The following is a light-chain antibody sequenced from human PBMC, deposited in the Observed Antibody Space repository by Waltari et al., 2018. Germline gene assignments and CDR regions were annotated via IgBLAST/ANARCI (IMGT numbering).Light chain of an antibody. J-gene: IGKJ3*01. V-gene: IGKV4-1*01. Sequence: DIEMTQSPDSLAVSLGERATINCKSSQNILHSSNNKNYLAWYQQKPGQPPKLLIYWASCREAGVPDRFSGSGSGTDFTLTISGLRAEDGAVYYCQQYYTSLLSFGPGTKVNIK. CDR3: QQYYTSLLS. CDR1: QNILHSSNNKNY. CDR2: WAS.